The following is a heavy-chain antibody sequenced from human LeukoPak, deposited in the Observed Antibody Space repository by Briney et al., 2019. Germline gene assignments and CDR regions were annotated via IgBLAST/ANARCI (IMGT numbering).Heavy chain of an antibody. V-gene: IGHV1-3*01. CDR2: INAGNGDT. CDR3: ARGGYSYGRDY. Sequence: ASVKVSCTTSGYTFTNYAIHWVRQAPGQRLEWMGWINAGNGDTKYSQKFQDRVTITRDTSASTAYMELSSLRSEDTAVYYCARGGYSYGRDYWGQGTLVTVSS. J-gene: IGHJ4*02. D-gene: IGHD5-18*01. CDR1: GYTFTNYA.